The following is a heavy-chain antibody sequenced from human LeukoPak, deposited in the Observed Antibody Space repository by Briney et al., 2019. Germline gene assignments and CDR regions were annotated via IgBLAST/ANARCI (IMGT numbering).Heavy chain of an antibody. J-gene: IGHJ4*02. CDR1: GFTFSSYG. D-gene: IGHD3-10*01. CDR3: ARDAAFYGSGSYYFQ. V-gene: IGHV3-30*03. Sequence: GGSLRLSCAASGFTFSSYGMHWVRQAPGKGLEWVAVISYDGSNKYYADSVKGRFTISRDNSKNTLYLQMNSLRAEDTAVYYCARDAAFYGSGSYYFQWGQGTLVTVSS. CDR2: ISYDGSNK.